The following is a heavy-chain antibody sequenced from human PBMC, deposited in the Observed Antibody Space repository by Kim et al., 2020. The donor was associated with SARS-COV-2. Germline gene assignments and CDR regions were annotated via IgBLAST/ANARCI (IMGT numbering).Heavy chain of an antibody. V-gene: IGHV3-7*03. J-gene: IGHJ4*02. CDR3: ARARGVAGFDY. Sequence: YYVDSVKGRFTISRDNAKNSLYLQMNSLRAEDTAVYYCARARGVAGFDYWGQGTLVTVSS. D-gene: IGHD6-19*01.